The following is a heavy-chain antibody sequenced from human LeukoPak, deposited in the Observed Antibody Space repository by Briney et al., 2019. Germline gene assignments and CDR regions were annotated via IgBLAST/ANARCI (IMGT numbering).Heavy chain of an antibody. J-gene: IGHJ4*02. CDR3: ARHEADPHFDY. CDR2: IYYSGST. CDR1: GGSISSYY. V-gene: IGHV4-59*08. Sequence: SETLSLTCTVSGGSISSYYWSWIRQPPGKGLEWIGYIYYSGSTNYNPSLKSRVTISVDTSKNQFSLKLSSVTAADTAVYYCARHEADPHFDYWGQGTLVTVSS.